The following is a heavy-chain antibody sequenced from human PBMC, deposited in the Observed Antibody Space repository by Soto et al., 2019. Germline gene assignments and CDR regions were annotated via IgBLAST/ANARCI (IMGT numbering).Heavy chain of an antibody. D-gene: IGHD6-13*01. Sequence: QPGGSLRLSCAASGFTFSSYGMHWVRQAPGKGLEWVAVISYDGSNKYHADSVKGRFTISRDNSKNTLYLQMNSLRAEDTAVYYCAKEGSSDWPPYGYHYGMDVGGQGTTVTVSS. CDR1: GFTFSSYG. V-gene: IGHV3-30*18. J-gene: IGHJ6*02. CDR3: AKEGSSDWPPYGYHYGMDV. CDR2: ISYDGSNK.